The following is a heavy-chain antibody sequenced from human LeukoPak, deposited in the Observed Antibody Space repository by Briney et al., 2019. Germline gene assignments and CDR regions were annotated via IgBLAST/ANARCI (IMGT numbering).Heavy chain of an antibody. V-gene: IGHV1-18*01. Sequence: GTSVKVSCKASGYTFTSYGISWVRQAPGQGLEWMGWISAYNGNTNYAQKLQGRVTMTTDTSTNTAYMELRSLRSDDTAVYYCARSGCSSTSCYRVFDYWGQGTLVTVSS. CDR3: ARSGCSSTSCYRVFDY. CDR2: ISAYNGNT. D-gene: IGHD2-2*02. CDR1: GYTFTSYG. J-gene: IGHJ4*02.